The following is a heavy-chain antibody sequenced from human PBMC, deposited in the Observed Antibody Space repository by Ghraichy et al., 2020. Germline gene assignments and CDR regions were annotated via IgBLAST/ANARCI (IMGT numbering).Heavy chain of an antibody. Sequence: SETLSLTCTVSGGSISSSSYYWGWIRQPPGKGLEWIGSIYYSGSTYYNPSLKSRVTISVDTSKNQFSLKLSSVTAADTAVYYCARGFGTMIVVVARSLNYFDYWGQGTLVTVSS. CDR1: GGSISSSSYY. V-gene: IGHV4-39*01. CDR2: IYYSGST. J-gene: IGHJ4*02. D-gene: IGHD3-22*01. CDR3: ARGFGTMIVVVARSLNYFDY.